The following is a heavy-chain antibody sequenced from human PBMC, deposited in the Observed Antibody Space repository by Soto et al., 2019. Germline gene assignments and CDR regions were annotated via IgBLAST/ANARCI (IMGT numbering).Heavy chain of an antibody. CDR1: GFAVIDYS. J-gene: IGHJ4*02. Sequence: GGSLRLSCTASGFAVIDYSVNWGGQAPGKGLEWISYISSTGDLILYADSVKGRFTIARDIAKNSLYLQMDSLRDDDSAVYYCATWAIAVGGEGVWGQGTLVTVSS. V-gene: IGHV3-48*02. CDR3: ATWAIAVGGEGV. D-gene: IGHD2-21*01. CDR2: ISSTGDLI.